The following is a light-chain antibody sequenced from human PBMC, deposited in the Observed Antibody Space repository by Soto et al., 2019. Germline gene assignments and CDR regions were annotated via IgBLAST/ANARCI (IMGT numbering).Light chain of an antibody. CDR3: QQYYTNALT. J-gene: IGKJ4*01. CDR2: WAS. CDR1: QSGLYSSNNKNY. V-gene: IGKV4-1*01. Sequence: DIVMTQSPDSLAVSLGERATINCKSSQSGLYSSNNKNYLAWYQQKPGQPPKLLIYWASTRESGVPDRFSGRGCGTDFTLTISRLQAEDVAVYYCQQYYTNALTFGGGTKVGVK.